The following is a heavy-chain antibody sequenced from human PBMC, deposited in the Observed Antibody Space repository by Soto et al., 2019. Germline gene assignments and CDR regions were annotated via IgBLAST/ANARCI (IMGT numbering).Heavy chain of an antibody. CDR2: ISSSSSTI. D-gene: IGHD3-16*02. J-gene: IGHJ4*02. Sequence: GGSLRLSCAASGFTFSSYSMNWVRQAPGKGLEWVSYISSSSSTIYYADSVKGRFTISRDNAKNSLHLQMNSLRAEDTAVYYCARRSTESTNTYYDYIWGSYPNYFDYWGQGTLVTVSS. V-gene: IGHV3-48*01. CDR3: ARRSTESTNTYYDYIWGSYPNYFDY. CDR1: GFTFSSYS.